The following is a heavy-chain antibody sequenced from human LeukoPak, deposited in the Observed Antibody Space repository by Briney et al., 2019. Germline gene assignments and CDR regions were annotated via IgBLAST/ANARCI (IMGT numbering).Heavy chain of an antibody. D-gene: IGHD3-22*01. Sequence: GASVTVSCTASGGTFSSYAISWVRQAPGQGPEWMGGIIPIFGTANYAQKFQGRVTITADESTSTAYMELSSLRSEDTAVYYCARSTYYYDSSGYYYDRYFDYWGQGTLVTVSS. CDR3: ARSTYYYDSSGYYYDRYFDY. J-gene: IGHJ4*02. CDR2: IIPIFGTA. V-gene: IGHV1-69*01. CDR1: GGTFSSYA.